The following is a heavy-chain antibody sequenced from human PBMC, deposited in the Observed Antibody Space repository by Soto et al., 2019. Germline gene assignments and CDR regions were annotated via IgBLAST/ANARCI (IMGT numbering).Heavy chain of an antibody. Sequence: SETLSLTCAVYGGSFSGYYWSWIRQPPGKGLEWIGEINHSGSTNYNPSLKSRVTISVDTSKNQFSLKLSSVTAADTAVYYCARIGFGSWYNQYYFDYWGQGTLVTSPQ. J-gene: IGHJ4*02. D-gene: IGHD6-13*01. CDR3: ARIGFGSWYNQYYFDY. CDR1: GGSFSGYY. V-gene: IGHV4-34*01. CDR2: INHSGST.